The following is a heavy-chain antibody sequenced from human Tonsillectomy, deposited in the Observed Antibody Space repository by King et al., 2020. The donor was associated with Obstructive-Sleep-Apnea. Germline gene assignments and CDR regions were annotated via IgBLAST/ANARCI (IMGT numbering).Heavy chain of an antibody. CDR1: GGSISSSSYY. D-gene: IGHD3-9*01. J-gene: IGHJ4*02. Sequence: QLQESGPGLVKPSETLSLTCTVSGGSISSSSYYWGWIRQPPGKGLEWIGGIYYSGSTYYNPSLKSRVTISVDTSKNQFSLKLRSVTAADTAVYYCAGDRGHYDILTGPLGDYWGQGTLVTVSS. CDR3: AGDRGHYDILTGPLGDY. CDR2: IYYSGST. V-gene: IGHV4-39*07.